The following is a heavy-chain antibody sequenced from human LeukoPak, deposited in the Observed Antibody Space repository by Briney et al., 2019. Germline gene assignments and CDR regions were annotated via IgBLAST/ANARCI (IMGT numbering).Heavy chain of an antibody. CDR1: GFTFSSYS. J-gene: IGHJ4*02. CDR3: ARDSGDFWSGYHSYFSDY. Sequence: PGGSLRLSCAASGFTFSSYSMNWVRQAPGKGLEWVSSISSSSSYIYYADSVKGRFTISRDNAKNSLYLQMNSLRAEDTAVYYCARDSGDFWSGYHSYFSDYWGQGTLVTVSS. CDR2: ISSSSSYI. V-gene: IGHV3-21*01. D-gene: IGHD3-3*01.